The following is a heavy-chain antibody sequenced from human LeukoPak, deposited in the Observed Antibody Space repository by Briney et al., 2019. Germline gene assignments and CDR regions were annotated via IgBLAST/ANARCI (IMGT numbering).Heavy chain of an antibody. J-gene: IGHJ3*02. V-gene: IGHV4-59*01. D-gene: IGHD3-22*01. CDR1: GGSISSYY. CDR3: ARDLGSDSSGYLNDAFDI. CDR2: IYYSGST. Sequence: SETLSLTCTVSGGSISSYYWSWIRQPPGKGLEWIGYIYYSGSTNYNPSLKSRVTISVDTSKNQLSLKLSSATAADSAVYYCARDLGSDSSGYLNDAFDIWGQGTMVTVSS.